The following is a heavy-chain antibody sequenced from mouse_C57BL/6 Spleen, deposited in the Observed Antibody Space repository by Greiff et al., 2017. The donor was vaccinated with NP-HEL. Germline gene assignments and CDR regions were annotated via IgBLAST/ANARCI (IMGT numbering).Heavy chain of an antibody. D-gene: IGHD2-1*01. V-gene: IGHV1-55*01. J-gene: IGHJ3*01. Sequence: QVQLQQPGAELVKPGASVKMSCKASGYTFTSYWITWVKQRPGQGLEWIGDIYPGSGSTNYNEKFKSKATLTVDTSSSTAYMQLSSLTSEDSAVYYCARKGIYYGNPFAYWGQGTLVTVSA. CDR2: IYPGSGST. CDR1: GYTFTSYW. CDR3: ARKGIYYGNPFAY.